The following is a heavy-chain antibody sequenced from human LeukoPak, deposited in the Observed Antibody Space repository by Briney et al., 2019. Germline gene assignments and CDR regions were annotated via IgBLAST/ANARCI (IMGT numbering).Heavy chain of an antibody. Sequence: SETLSLTCTVSGASISSFYWSWIRQPPGKGLEWIGYIYYSGNTNYNPSLKSRVTISVDTSKNQFSLKLSSVTAADTAVYYCARVYYDILTGYSNHDAFDIWGQGTMVTVSS. J-gene: IGHJ3*02. V-gene: IGHV4-59*01. CDR1: GASISSFY. CDR2: IYYSGNT. D-gene: IGHD3-9*01. CDR3: ARVYYDILTGYSNHDAFDI.